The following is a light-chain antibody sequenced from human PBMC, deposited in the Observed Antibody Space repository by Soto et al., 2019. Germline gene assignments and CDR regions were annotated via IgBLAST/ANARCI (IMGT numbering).Light chain of an antibody. CDR2: DAS. CDR1: QSISTC. V-gene: IGKV1-5*01. J-gene: IGKJ2*01. Sequence: DIQMSQSPSTLSASVGDRVTITCRASQSISTCLAWFQQKPGKAPKLLIYDASSLEGGVPSRFSGSGSGTEFTLTISNLQPDDFATYYCQQYNSYSRYTFGQGTKLEIK. CDR3: QQYNSYSRYT.